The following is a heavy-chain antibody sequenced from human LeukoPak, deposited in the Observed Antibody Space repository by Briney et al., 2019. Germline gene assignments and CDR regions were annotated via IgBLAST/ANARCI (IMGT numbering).Heavy chain of an antibody. V-gene: IGHV3-9*01. CDR3: AKAYGSGSFDY. D-gene: IGHD3-10*01. Sequence: GGSLRLSCAASGFTFDDYAMHWVRQAPGKGLEWVSGISWNSGSIGYADSVKGRFTISRDNAKNSLYLQMNSLRPDDTAVYYCAKAYGSGSFDYWGQGTLVTVSS. CDR1: GFTFDDYA. CDR2: ISWNSGSI. J-gene: IGHJ4*02.